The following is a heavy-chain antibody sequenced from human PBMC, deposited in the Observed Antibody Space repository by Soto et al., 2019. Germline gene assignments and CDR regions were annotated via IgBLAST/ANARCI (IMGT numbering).Heavy chain of an antibody. CDR1: GLTFRSYW. V-gene: IGHV3-74*03. D-gene: IGHD2-2*01. Sequence: EVQLVESGGGLVQPGESLRLSCAASGLTFRSYWMHWVRQAPGKGLVWVSRINTDESVAMYVDSVKGRFTISRDNAKNTLYLHMNSLRAEDTAVYYCVRDMQLRRLESWGQGTMVTVSS. CDR3: VRDMQLRRLES. J-gene: IGHJ4*02. CDR2: INTDESVA.